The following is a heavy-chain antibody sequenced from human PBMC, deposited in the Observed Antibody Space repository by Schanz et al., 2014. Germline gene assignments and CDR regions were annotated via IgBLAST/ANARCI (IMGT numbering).Heavy chain of an antibody. V-gene: IGHV3-23*01. CDR3: AKVREWWPYYFDY. Sequence: EVQLLESGGALVQPGGSLRLSCAASGFTFTTNAMSWVRQPPGKGLEWVSAISGNGGSTYFADSVKGRFTISRDNSDNTLFLQMNSLRAEDTAVYYCAKVREWWPYYFDYWGQGTLVTVSS. CDR1: GFTFTTNA. J-gene: IGHJ4*02. CDR2: ISGNGGST. D-gene: IGHD2-15*01.